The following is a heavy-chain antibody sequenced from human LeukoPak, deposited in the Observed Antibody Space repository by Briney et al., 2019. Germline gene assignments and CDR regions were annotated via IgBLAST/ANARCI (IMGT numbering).Heavy chain of an antibody. V-gene: IGHV1-2*02. J-gene: IGHJ5*02. D-gene: IGHD3-9*01. CDR1: GYTFTDYY. Sequence: WASVKVSCKASGYTFTDYYIHWVRQAPGQGLEWMGWITPNSGGTNYAQKFQGRVTMTRDTSISTASLELRSLTSDDTAVYYCARLEGTGYRGGWFDPWGQGSLVTVSS. CDR3: ARLEGTGYRGGWFDP. CDR2: ITPNSGGT.